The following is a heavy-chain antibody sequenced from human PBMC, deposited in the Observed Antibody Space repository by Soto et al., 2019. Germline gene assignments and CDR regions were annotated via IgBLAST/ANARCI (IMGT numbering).Heavy chain of an antibody. CDR2: ISSSSSSI. J-gene: IGHJ6*02. Sequence: EVQLVESGGGLVKPGGSLRLSCAASGFSFSSYSMNWVRQAPGKGLEWVSSISSSSSSIYYADSAKGRFTISRDNAKNSLYLQMNKLRVEDTAGYYCAISYGSGKTDVWGQGNTVTVSS. CDR1: GFSFSSYS. D-gene: IGHD3-10*01. CDR3: AISYGSGKTDV. V-gene: IGHV3-21*01.